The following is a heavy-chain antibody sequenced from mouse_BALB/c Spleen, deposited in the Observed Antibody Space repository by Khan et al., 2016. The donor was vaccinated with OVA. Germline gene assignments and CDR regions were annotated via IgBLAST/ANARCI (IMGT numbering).Heavy chain of an antibody. J-gene: IGHJ4*01. Sequence: EVQLQESGPGLVKPSQSLSLTCTVTGYSITTNYAWDWIRQFPGNKLEWMGYISYSGSTSYNPSLKSRISITRDTSKNQFFLQLNSVTTEDTATYCCARKNYYGYAVDDWGEGTSVTVSS. CDR2: ISYSGST. CDR1: GYSITTNYA. D-gene: IGHD1-1*01. CDR3: ARKNYYGYAVDD. V-gene: IGHV3-2*02.